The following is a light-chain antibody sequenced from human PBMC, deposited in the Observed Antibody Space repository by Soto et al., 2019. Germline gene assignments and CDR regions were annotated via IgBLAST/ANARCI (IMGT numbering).Light chain of an antibody. CDR2: DVS. CDR1: QSLSTW. Sequence: EIQITQSPSTLSSSVGDRVTITCRASQSLSTWLAWYQQKPGRAPELLIYDVSSLQSGVPSRFSGSGSGTEFTLTISSLQPDDFATYSCQQYNSYSYTFGQGTKLEIK. J-gene: IGKJ2*01. CDR3: QQYNSYSYT. V-gene: IGKV1-5*01.